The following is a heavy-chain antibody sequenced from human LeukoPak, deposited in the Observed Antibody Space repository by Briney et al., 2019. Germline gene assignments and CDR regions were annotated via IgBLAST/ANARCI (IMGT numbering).Heavy chain of an antibody. CDR2: IIPILGIA. CDR3: ASILGPLRNPAGYSGYDLWYGMDV. CDR1: GGTFSSYA. V-gene: IGHV1-69*04. D-gene: IGHD5-12*01. Sequence: SVKVSCKASGGTFSSYAISWVRQAPGQGLEWMGRIIPILGIANYAQKFQGRVTITADKSTSTAYMELSSLRSEDTAVYYCASILGPLRNPAGYSGYDLWYGMDVWGQGTTVTFPS. J-gene: IGHJ6*02.